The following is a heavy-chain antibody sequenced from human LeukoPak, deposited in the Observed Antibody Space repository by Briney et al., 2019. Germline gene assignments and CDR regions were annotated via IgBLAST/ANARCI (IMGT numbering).Heavy chain of an antibody. D-gene: IGHD3-10*01. CDR2: ISSSGSTI. CDR1: GFTFSDYY. J-gene: IGHJ6*02. Sequence: GGSLRPSCAASGFTFSDYYMSWIRQAPGKGLEWVSYISSSGSTIYYADSVKGRFTVSRDNAKNSLYLQMNSLRAEDTAVYYCARDRRFGELLQPYYYYGMDVWGQGTTVTVSS. CDR3: ARDRRFGELLQPYYYYGMDV. V-gene: IGHV3-11*01.